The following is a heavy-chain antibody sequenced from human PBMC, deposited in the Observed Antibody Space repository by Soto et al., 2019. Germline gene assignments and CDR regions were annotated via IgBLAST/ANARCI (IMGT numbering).Heavy chain of an antibody. CDR2: IIPIFGTA. J-gene: IGHJ6*02. CDR3: ARAADCRGGSCYSYGMDV. CDR1: GGTFSSYA. Sequence: QVQLVQSGAEVKKPGPSGKVSCQASGGTFSSYAICWVRQAPGQGLAWMGGIIPIFGTATYAQKFQGRVTITADESTSTAYMELRSLRSEDTAVYYCARAADCRGGSCYSYGMDVWGQGTTVTVSS. D-gene: IGHD2-15*01. V-gene: IGHV1-69*01.